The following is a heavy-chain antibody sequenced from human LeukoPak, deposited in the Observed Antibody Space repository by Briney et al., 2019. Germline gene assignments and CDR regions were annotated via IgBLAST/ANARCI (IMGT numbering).Heavy chain of an antibody. V-gene: IGHV3-23*01. CDR1: GFTFYDYA. D-gene: IGHD4-17*01. CDR2: LTTSGDMT. Sequence: SGGSLRLSCTASGFTFYDYAMSWVRQAPGKGLQRVSALTTSGDMTHYADSVKGRFTISRDNSKNTLHLQMNSLRAEDTAIYYCAKHNGDYRYLDYWGQGTLVTVSS. CDR3: AKHNGDYRYLDY. J-gene: IGHJ4*02.